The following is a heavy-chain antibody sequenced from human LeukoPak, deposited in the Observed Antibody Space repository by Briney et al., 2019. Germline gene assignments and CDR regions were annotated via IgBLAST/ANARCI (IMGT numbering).Heavy chain of an antibody. V-gene: IGHV1-18*01. Sequence: GASVKVSCKASGYTFTSYGISWVRQAPGQGLEWMGWISAYNGNTNYAQKLQGRVTITADESTSTAYMELSSLRSEDTAVYYCASSSSWGEYYYYYMDVWGKGTTVTVSS. J-gene: IGHJ6*03. CDR2: ISAYNGNT. CDR3: ASSSSWGEYYYYYMDV. CDR1: GYTFTSYG. D-gene: IGHD6-13*01.